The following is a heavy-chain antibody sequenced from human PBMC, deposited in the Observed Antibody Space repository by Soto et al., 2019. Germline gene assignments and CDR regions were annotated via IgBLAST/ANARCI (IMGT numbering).Heavy chain of an antibody. V-gene: IGHV4-38-2*01. CDR2: IYHSGST. J-gene: IGHJ4*02. Sequence: SETLSLTCAVSGYSISSGYYWGWIRQPPGKGLEWIGSIYHSGSTYYNPSLKSRVTISVGTSKNQFSLKLSSVTAADTAVHYCARGTGAFDYWGQGTLVTVSS. CDR3: ARGTGAFDY. CDR1: GYSISSGYY.